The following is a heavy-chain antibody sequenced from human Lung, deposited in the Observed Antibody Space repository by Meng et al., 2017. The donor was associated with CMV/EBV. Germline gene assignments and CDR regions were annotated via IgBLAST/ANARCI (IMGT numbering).Heavy chain of an antibody. D-gene: IGHD3-10*01. V-gene: IGHV3-20*04. Sequence: GGSLRLXCATSGFTFDDYGMSWVRQAPGKGLEWVSGINWNGGSTGYADSVKGRFTISRDNAKNSLYLQMNSLRAEDTALYYCARDSYYYGSGDYWGQGTLVTVSS. CDR2: INWNGGST. CDR3: ARDSYYYGSGDY. J-gene: IGHJ4*02. CDR1: GFTFDDYG.